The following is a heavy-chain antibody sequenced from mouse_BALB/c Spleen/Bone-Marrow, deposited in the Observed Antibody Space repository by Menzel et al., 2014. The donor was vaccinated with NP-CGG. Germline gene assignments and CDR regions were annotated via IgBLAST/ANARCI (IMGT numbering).Heavy chain of an antibody. D-gene: IGHD3-2*01. CDR1: GFNIRDTY. CDR2: TDPAKDNT. V-gene: IGHV14-3*02. Sequence: VQLQQSGAELVKPGASVKLSCTSSGFNIRDTYINWVSQRPEQGLERFGKTDPAKDNTEYDPKFQGKATITADTPSNTAYLQLSSLTSEDTAVYYCARGVRQLGLPFWGQGTLVTVS. CDR3: ARGVRQLGLPF. J-gene: IGHJ3*01.